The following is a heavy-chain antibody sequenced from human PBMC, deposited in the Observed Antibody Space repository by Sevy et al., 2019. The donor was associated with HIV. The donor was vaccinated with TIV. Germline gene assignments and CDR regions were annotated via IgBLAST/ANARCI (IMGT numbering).Heavy chain of an antibody. CDR2: IWDDGDIK. J-gene: IGHJ4*02. CDR1: GFTFSSYG. V-gene: IGHV3-33*01. CDR3: ARDFDSGTGEYY. D-gene: IGHD1-1*01. Sequence: GGSLRLSCAASGFTFSSYGMHWVRQAPGKGLEWVAVIWDDGDIKYYAELVKGRFTISRDNGKNTVYLQKNSLKAEDSGVCYCARDFDSGTGEYYWGQGTLVTVSS.